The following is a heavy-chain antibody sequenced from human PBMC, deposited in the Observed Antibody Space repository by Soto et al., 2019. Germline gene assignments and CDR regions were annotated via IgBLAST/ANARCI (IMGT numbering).Heavy chain of an antibody. V-gene: IGHV2-5*02. CDR1: GFSLSTSGVG. CDR3: AYSSWQNFDY. J-gene: IGHJ4*02. D-gene: IGHD2-21*01. CDR2: IYWDDDK. Sequence: QITLKESGPTLVKPTQTLTLTCTFSGFSLSTSGVGVGWIRQPPGKALEWLTLIYWDDDKRYNPSLKSRLTLIQCTPKNPFVPTMTNMDPVDTATYYCAYSSWQNFDYWGQRTLVTVSS.